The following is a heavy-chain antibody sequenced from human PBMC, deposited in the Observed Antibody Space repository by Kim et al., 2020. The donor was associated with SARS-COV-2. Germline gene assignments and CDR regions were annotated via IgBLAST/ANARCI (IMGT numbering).Heavy chain of an antibody. D-gene: IGHD3-22*01. CDR3: TRDRGDYYDSSGYYYAY. CDR1: GFTFGDYA. V-gene: IGHV3-49*03. J-gene: IGHJ4*02. Sequence: GGSLRLSCTASGFTFGDYAMSWFRQAPGKGLEWVGFIRSKAYGGTTEYAASVKGRFTISRDDSKSIAYLQMNSLKTEDTAVYYCTRDRGDYYDSSGYYYAYWGQGTLVTVSS. CDR2: IRSKAYGGTT.